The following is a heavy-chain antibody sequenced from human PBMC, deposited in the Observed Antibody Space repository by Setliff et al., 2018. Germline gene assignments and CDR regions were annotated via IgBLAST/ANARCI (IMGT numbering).Heavy chain of an antibody. D-gene: IGHD1-26*01. J-gene: IGHJ5*02. CDR1: GGFIRDYY. Sequence: LSLTCTVSGGFIRDYYWNWIRQSPGKGLEWIGYIYYRGTTNYNSSLKSRVTISIDMSKNQFSLKLSSATAADTAVYFCAAVGIDAGGGWFGPWGHGIPVTVSS. CDR2: IYYRGTT. CDR3: AAVGIDAGGGWFGP. V-gene: IGHV4-59*01.